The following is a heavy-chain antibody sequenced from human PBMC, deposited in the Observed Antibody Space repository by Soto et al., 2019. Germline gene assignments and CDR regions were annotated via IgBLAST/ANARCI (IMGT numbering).Heavy chain of an antibody. D-gene: IGHD2-2*01. V-gene: IGHV3-33*01. CDR1: GFTFSGYG. CDR3: AMGACSSTSCYHYYYYYGMDV. CDR2: IWYDGSNK. J-gene: IGHJ6*02. Sequence: SLRLSCAASGFTFSGYGMHWVRQAPGKGLEWVAVIWYDGSNKYYADSVKGRFTISRDNSKNTLYLQMNSLRAEDTAVYYCAMGACSSTSCYHYYYYYGMDVWGQGTTVTVSS.